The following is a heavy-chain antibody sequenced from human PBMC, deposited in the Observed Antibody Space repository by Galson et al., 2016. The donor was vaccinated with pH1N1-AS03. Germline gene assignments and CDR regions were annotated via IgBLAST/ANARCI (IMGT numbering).Heavy chain of an antibody. V-gene: IGHV3-7*01. J-gene: IGHJ4*02. Sequence: SLRLSCAVSGFSISSGALTWVRQAPGKGPAWVATINKDEDERYYKGSVKGRCTISRDNVRNSLYLQMNSLRDEDTGVYFCARWSNNWDWAIDYWGQGTLVTVSS. CDR2: INKDEDER. CDR3: ARWSNNWDWAIDY. CDR1: GFSISSGA. D-gene: IGHD1-1*01.